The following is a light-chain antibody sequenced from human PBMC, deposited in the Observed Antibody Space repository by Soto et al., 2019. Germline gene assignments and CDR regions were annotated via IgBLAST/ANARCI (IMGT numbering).Light chain of an antibody. CDR2: GHT. CDR3: QSYDSGQVV. J-gene: IGLJ2*01. CDR1: RSNIGAGYD. Sequence: QSVLTQPPSVSGAPGQRVTISCTGSRSNIGAGYDVHWYQQLPGTAPKLLIYGHTNRPSGVPDRFSGSKSGTSASLAITRLQAEDEADYYCQSYDSGQVVFGGGTKLTVL. V-gene: IGLV1-40*01.